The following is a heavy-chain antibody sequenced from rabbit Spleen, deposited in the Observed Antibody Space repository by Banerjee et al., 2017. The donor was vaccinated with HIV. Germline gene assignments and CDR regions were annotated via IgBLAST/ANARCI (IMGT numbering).Heavy chain of an antibody. Sequence: QEQLEESGGGLVKPGASLTLTCTASGVSFSSSSYICWVRQAPGKGLEWIACIDSGSSGFTYFATWAKGRFTCSKTSSTTVTLQMTRLTAADTATYFCARDTSSSFSSYGMDLWGPGTLVTVS. D-gene: IGHD1-1*01. J-gene: IGHJ6*01. CDR2: IDSGSSGFT. CDR3: ARDTSSSFSSYGMDL. CDR1: GVSFSSSSY. V-gene: IGHV1S45*01.